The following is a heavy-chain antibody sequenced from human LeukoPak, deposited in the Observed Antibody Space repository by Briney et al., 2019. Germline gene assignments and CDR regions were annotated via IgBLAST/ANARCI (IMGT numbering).Heavy chain of an antibody. CDR1: GFTFSSYA. J-gene: IGHJ4*02. CDR3: ARAGSGWYYFDY. CDR2: IGTAGDT. Sequence: GGSLRLSCAASGFTFSSYALSWVRQAPGKGLEWVSAIGTAGDTYYPGSVKGRFTISRENAENSLYLQMNSLRAGDTAMYYCARAGSGWYYFDYWGQGTLVTVSS. V-gene: IGHV3-13*01. D-gene: IGHD6-19*01.